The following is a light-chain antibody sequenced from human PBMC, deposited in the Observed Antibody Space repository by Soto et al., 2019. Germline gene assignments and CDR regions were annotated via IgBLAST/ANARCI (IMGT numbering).Light chain of an antibody. Sequence: QLVLTQPPSASGTPGQRVTISCSGSSSNIGNNTVNWYQQLPGMAPKLLIYTNNQRPSGVPDRFSGSKSGTSASLALSGLQSEDETDYYCAAWDDSLNGYVFGTGTKVTVL. J-gene: IGLJ1*01. V-gene: IGLV1-44*01. CDR2: TNN. CDR1: SSNIGNNT. CDR3: AAWDDSLNGYV.